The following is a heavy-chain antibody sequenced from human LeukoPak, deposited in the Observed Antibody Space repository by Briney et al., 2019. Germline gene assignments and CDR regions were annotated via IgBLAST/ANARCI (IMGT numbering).Heavy chain of an antibody. CDR3: ARISGDFGDWGDP. Sequence: ASVKVSCKASGYTFTSYDINWVRQATGQGLEWMGWINTKTGNPTYAQGFTGRFVFSLDTSVSTAYLQISSLKAEDTAVYYCARISGDFGDWGDPWGQGTLVTVSS. CDR1: GYTFTSYD. V-gene: IGHV7-4-1*02. J-gene: IGHJ5*02. D-gene: IGHD3-10*01. CDR2: INTKTGNP.